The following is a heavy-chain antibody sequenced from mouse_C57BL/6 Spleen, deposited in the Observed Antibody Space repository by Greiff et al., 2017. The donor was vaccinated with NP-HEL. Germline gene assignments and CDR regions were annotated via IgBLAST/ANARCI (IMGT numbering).Heavy chain of an antibody. J-gene: IGHJ3*01. CDR3: ARGVDYYGSSPFAY. D-gene: IGHD1-1*01. CDR1: GYTFTSYW. Sequence: QVQLQQPGAELVKPGASVKMSCKASGYTFTSYWITWVKQRPGQGLEWIGDIYPGSGSPNYNEKFKSKATLTVDTSSSTAYMQRSSLTSEDSAVYYCARGVDYYGSSPFAYWGQGTLVTVSA. V-gene: IGHV1-55*01. CDR2: IYPGSGSP.